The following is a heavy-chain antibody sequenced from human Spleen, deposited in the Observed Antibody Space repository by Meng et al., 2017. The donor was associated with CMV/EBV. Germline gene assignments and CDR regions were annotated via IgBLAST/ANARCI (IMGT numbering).Heavy chain of an antibody. CDR1: GGSISSSSHY. D-gene: IGHD1-26*01. CDR2: IYYSGST. Sequence: GSLRLSCTVSGGSISSSSHYWGWIRQPPGKGLEWIGSIYYSGSTYYNPSLKSRVTISVDTSKNQFSLKLSSVTAADTAVYYCARDVFGYTGAYGSWGQGMLVTVSS. J-gene: IGHJ4*02. CDR3: ARDVFGYTGAYGS. V-gene: IGHV4-39*02.